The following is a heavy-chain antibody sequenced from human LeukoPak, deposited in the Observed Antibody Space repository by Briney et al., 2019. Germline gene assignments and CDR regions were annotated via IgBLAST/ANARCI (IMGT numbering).Heavy chain of an antibody. V-gene: IGHV3-30-3*01. Sequence: GGSLILSCAASGFTFSSYAMHWVRQAPGKGLEWVAVISYDGSNKYYADSVKGRFTISRDNSKNTLYLQMNSLRAEDTAVYYCAGELTTTDAFDIWGQGTMVTVSS. CDR3: AGELTTTDAFDI. D-gene: IGHD4-17*01. CDR1: GFTFSSYA. CDR2: ISYDGSNK. J-gene: IGHJ3*02.